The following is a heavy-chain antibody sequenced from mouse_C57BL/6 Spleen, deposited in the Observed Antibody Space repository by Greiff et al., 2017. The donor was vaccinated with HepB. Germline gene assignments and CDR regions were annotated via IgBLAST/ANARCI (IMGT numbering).Heavy chain of an antibody. V-gene: IGHV1-63*01. Sequence: QVQLQQSGAELVRPGTSVKMSCKASGYTFTNYWIGWAKQRPGHGLEWIGDIYPGGGYTNYNEKFKGKATLTADKSSSTAYMQCSSLTSEDSAIYYCARYDYDKNPFFAYWGQGTLVTVSA. CDR2: IYPGGGYT. J-gene: IGHJ3*01. CDR3: ARYDYDKNPFFAY. D-gene: IGHD2-4*01. CDR1: GYTFTNYW.